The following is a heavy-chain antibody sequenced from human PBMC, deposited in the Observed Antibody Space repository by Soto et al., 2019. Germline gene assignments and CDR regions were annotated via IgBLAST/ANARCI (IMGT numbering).Heavy chain of an antibody. Sequence: SGPTLVNPTQTLTLTCTFSGFSLSTSGVGVGWIRQPPGKALEWLALIYWNDDKRYSPSLKSRLTITKDTSKNQVVLTMTNMDPVDTATYYCAHSADYYDSSGYALIAFDIWGQGTMVTVSS. J-gene: IGHJ3*02. D-gene: IGHD3-22*01. CDR1: GFSLSTSGVG. CDR3: AHSADYYDSSGYALIAFDI. V-gene: IGHV2-5*01. CDR2: IYWNDDK.